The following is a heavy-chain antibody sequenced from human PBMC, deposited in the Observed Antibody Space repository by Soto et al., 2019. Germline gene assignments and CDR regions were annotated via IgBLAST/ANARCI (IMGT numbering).Heavy chain of an antibody. J-gene: IGHJ5*02. CDR3: ARRSTSFNWFDP. D-gene: IGHD2-2*01. CDR2: IYYSGST. V-gene: IGHV4-39*07. CDR1: GGSISSSSYY. Sequence: SETQSLTCTVSGGSISSSSYYWGWIRQPPGKGLEWIGNIYYSGSTYYNPSLKSRVTISVDTSKNQFSLKLSSVTAADTAVYYCARRSTSFNWFDPWGQGTLVTVSS.